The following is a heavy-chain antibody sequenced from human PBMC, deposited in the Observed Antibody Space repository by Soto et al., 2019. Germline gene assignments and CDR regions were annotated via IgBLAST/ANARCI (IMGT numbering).Heavy chain of an antibody. CDR3: VRSKGGYSYGTPFDY. CDR1: GFTFDDYA. Sequence: EVQLEASGGALVQPGRSLRLSCAASGFTFDDYAMYWVRQVLGKGLEWVSSISWNSCNIVYADSVKGRFTTSRDNAENSLYLQMNSLRPEDTALYYCVRSKGGYSYGTPFDYWGQGTLVTVSS. J-gene: IGHJ4*02. V-gene: IGHV3-9*01. D-gene: IGHD5-18*01. CDR2: ISWNSCNI.